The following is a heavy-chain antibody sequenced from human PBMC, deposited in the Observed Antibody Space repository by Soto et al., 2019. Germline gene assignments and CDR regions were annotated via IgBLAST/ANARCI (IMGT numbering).Heavy chain of an antibody. CDR3: ARGRSALRFLEWLPNFDY. CDR2: INHSGST. Sequence: SETLSLTCAVYGGSFSGYYWSWIRPPPGKGLEWIGEINHSGSTNYNPSLKSRVTISVDTSKNQFSLKLSSVTAADTAVYYCARGRSALRFLEWLPNFDYWGQGTLVTVSS. D-gene: IGHD3-3*01. CDR1: GGSFSGYY. V-gene: IGHV4-34*01. J-gene: IGHJ4*02.